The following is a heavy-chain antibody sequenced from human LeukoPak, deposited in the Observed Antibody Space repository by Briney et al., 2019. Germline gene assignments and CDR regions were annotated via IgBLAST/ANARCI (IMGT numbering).Heavy chain of an antibody. V-gene: IGHV1-2*02. D-gene: IGHD3-22*01. CDR2: INPNSGGT. CDR3: ARDRGDDSSGYSFDY. J-gene: IGHJ4*02. CDR1: GYTFTGYY. Sequence: GASVKVSCKASGYTFTGYYMHWVRQAPGQGVEWMGWINPNSGGTNYAQKFQGRVTMTRDTSISTAYMELSRLRSDDTAVYYCARDRGDDSSGYSFDYWGQGTLVTVSS.